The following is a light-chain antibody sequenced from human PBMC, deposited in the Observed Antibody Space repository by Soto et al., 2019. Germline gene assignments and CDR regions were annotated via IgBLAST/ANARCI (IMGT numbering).Light chain of an antibody. J-gene: IGKJ3*01. CDR2: GAS. Sequence: EIVLTQSPGTLSLSPGERATLSCRASQSVSSSYLAWYQQKPGQAPRLLIYGASSRATGIPDRFSGSGSGTDFTLTISTLEPEDFAVYYCQQYGSSPRFTFGPGTKADIK. CDR3: QQYGSSPRFT. V-gene: IGKV3-20*01. CDR1: QSVSSSY.